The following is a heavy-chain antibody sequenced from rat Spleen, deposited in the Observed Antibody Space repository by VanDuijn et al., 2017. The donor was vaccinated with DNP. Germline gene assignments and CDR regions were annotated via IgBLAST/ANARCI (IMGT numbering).Heavy chain of an antibody. CDR1: GFTFSDYY. Sequence: EVLLVESDGGLVQPGRSLKLSCAVSGFTFSDYYMAWVRQAPAKGLEWVATISYNGGTPYYRDSVKGRFTISRDNAKSSLYLQMDSLRSEDTATYYCTSGLTFDHWGQGVMVTVSS. CDR2: ISYNGGTP. J-gene: IGHJ2*01. CDR3: TSGLTFDH. D-gene: IGHD4-1*01. V-gene: IGHV5-20*01.